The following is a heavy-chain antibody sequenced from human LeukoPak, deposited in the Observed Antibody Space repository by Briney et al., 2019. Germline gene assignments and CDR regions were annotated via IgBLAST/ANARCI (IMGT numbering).Heavy chain of an antibody. CDR1: GGSISSGSYY. CDR3: ARSGRTMVRGASSDY. CDR2: IYTSGST. D-gene: IGHD3-10*01. J-gene: IGHJ4*02. V-gene: IGHV4-61*02. Sequence: SQTLSLTCTVSGGSISSGSYYWSWIRQPAGKGLEWIGRIYTSGSTNYNPSLKSRVTISVDTSKNQFSLKLSSVTAADTAVYYCARSGRTMVRGASSDYWGQGTLVTVSS.